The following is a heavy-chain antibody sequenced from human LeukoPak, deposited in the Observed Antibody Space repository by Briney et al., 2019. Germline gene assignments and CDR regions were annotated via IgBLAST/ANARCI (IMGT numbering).Heavy chain of an antibody. D-gene: IGHD2-21*02. CDR1: GYTLTELS. V-gene: IGHV1-24*01. CDR3: ATATYCGGDCYPYYFDY. CDR2: FDPEDGET. Sequence: GASVKVSCKVSGYTLTELSMHWVRQAPGKGLEWMGGFDPEDGETIYAQKFQGRVTMTEDTSTDTAYMELSSLRSEDTAVYYCATATYCGGDCYPYYFDYWGQGTLVTVSS. J-gene: IGHJ4*02.